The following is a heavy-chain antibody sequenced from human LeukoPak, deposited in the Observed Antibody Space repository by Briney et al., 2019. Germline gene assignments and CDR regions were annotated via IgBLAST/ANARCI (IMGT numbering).Heavy chain of an antibody. D-gene: IGHD3-9*01. CDR1: GGSISSGGYS. Sequence: SETLSLTCSVSGGSISSGGYSWSWIRQPPGKGLEWIGYIYHSGSTYYNPSLKSRVTISVDRSKNQVSLKLSSVTAAATAVSYWARSTGGFYDILTGYYRRYWYFDLWGRGTLVTVSS. J-gene: IGHJ2*01. CDR3: ARSTGGFYDILTGYYRRYWYFDL. CDR2: IYHSGST. V-gene: IGHV4-30-2*01.